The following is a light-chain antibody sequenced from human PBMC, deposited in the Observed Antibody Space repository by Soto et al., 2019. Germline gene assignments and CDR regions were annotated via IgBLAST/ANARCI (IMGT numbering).Light chain of an antibody. J-gene: IGLJ1*01. Sequence: QSALTQPASVSGSPGQSITISCTGTSSDVGGYSYVSWYQQHPGKAPKLMIYEVSKRPSGVPDRFSGSKSGNTASLTVSGLQAEDEADYYCSSYAGSNNFNVFGTGTKVTVL. V-gene: IGLV2-8*01. CDR1: SSDVGGYSY. CDR3: SSYAGSNNFNV. CDR2: EVS.